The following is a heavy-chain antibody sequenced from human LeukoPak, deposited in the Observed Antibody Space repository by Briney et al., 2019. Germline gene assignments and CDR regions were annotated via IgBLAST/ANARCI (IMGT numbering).Heavy chain of an antibody. Sequence: GGSLRLSCAASGFTFSSNAMSWVRQAPGKGLEWVSAISDSGGSTYYADSVKGRFTISRDNSKNTLYLQMNSLRAEDAAIYYCAKGRGYNYGLDFWGQGTLVTASS. CDR1: GFTFSSNA. D-gene: IGHD5-18*01. CDR2: ISDSGGST. CDR3: AKGRGYNYGLDF. V-gene: IGHV3-23*01. J-gene: IGHJ4*02.